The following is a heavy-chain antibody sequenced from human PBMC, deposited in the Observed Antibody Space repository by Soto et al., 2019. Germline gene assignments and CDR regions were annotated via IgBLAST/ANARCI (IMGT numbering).Heavy chain of an antibody. CDR1: GGSISSGGYY. D-gene: IGHD6-13*01. CDR3: ARVGENIAAAGLYNWFDP. V-gene: IGHV4-31*03. Sequence: QVQLQESGPGLVKPSQTLSLTCTVSGGSISSGGYYWSWIRQHPGKGLEWIGYIYYSGSTYYNPHLTTRVTISVDPSKNQFSLKLSPVTAADTAVYYCARVGENIAAAGLYNWFDPWGQGTLVTVSS. CDR2: IYYSGST. J-gene: IGHJ5*02.